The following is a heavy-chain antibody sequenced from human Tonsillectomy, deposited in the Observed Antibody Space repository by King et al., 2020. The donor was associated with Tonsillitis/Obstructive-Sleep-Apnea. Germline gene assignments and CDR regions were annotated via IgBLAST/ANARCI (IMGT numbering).Heavy chain of an antibody. V-gene: IGHV4-34*01. Sequence: VQLQQWGAGPLKPSETLSLTCAVYGESFSGHYWSWIRQPPGKGLEWVGEINHSGSTNYNPSLKSRVPISVDTSKNQFSLNLRSVTAADTAVYYCARRHSLTVVPSDYWGQGTLVTVSS. CDR1: GESFSGHY. CDR3: ARRHSLTVVPSDY. D-gene: IGHD7-27*01. J-gene: IGHJ4*02. CDR2: INHSGST.